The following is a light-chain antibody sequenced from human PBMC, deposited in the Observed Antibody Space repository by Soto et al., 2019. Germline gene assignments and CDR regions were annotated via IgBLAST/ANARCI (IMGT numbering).Light chain of an antibody. V-gene: IGKV3-20*01. CDR1: QSVGTY. CDR3: QQYGSSPLT. J-gene: IGKJ5*01. CDR2: GAS. Sequence: EIGVSQSPAPPFLSPGEKATLSCRASQSVGTYFAWYQQKPGQAPRLLIYGASSRATGISDRFSGSGSGTDFTLTISRLEPEDFAVYYCQQYGSSPLTFGQGTRLEIK.